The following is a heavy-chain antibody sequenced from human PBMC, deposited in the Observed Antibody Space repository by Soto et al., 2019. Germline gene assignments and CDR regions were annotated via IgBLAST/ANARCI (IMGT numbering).Heavy chain of an antibody. Sequence: GGSLRLSCAASGFTFSSYAMSWVRQAPGKGLEWVSAISGSGGSTYYADSVKGRFTISRDNSKNTLYLQMNSLRAEDTAVYYCAKGFPPHYYDSSGYYYYYYFDYWGQGILVTVSS. J-gene: IGHJ4*02. CDR1: GFTFSSYA. D-gene: IGHD3-22*01. CDR2: ISGSGGST. CDR3: AKGFPPHYYDSSGYYYYYYFDY. V-gene: IGHV3-23*01.